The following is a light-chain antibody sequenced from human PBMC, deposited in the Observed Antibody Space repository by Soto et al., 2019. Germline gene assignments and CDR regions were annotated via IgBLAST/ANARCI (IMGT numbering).Light chain of an antibody. CDR1: QSVSSSF. CDR3: HQYGSSPWT. V-gene: IGKV3-20*01. Sequence: DTVLTQSPGTLSLSPGERATLSCRASQSVSSSFLAWYQQRPGQAPRLLIYGASSRATGIPDRFSGSGSGTDFTLTISRLEPEDFAVYYCHQYGSSPWTFGQGTKVEIK. CDR2: GAS. J-gene: IGKJ1*01.